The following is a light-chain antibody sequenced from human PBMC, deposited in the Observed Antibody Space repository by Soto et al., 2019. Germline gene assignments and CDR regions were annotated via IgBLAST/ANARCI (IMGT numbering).Light chain of an antibody. V-gene: IGKV3-15*01. Sequence: EIGMTQSPATLSVSPGERATLSCRASQRVSSTLAWYQQKPGQAPRLLIYGASTRATGIPARFSGSVSGTEFTLTISNLQSEDFAVYYCQQYNNWPFPSWTFGQGTKVEIK. J-gene: IGKJ1*01. CDR3: QQYNNWPFPSWT. CDR2: GAS. CDR1: QRVSST.